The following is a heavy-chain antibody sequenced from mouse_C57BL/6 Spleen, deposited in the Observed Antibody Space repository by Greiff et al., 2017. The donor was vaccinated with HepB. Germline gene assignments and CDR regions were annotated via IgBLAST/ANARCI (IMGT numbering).Heavy chain of an antibody. D-gene: IGHD2-4*01. CDR1: GFTFSDYG. Sequence: EVMLVESGGGLVKPGGSLKLSCAASGFTFSDYGMHWVRQAPEKGLEWVAYISSGSSTIYYADTVKGRFTISRDNAKNTLFLQMTSLRSEDTAMYYCARSYYDYDVGYFDVWGTGTTVTVSS. CDR2: ISSGSSTI. CDR3: ARSYYDYDVGYFDV. V-gene: IGHV5-17*01. J-gene: IGHJ1*03.